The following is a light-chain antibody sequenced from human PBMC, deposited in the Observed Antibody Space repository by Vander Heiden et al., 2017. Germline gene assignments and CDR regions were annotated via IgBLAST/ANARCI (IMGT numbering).Light chain of an antibody. CDR3: HQRWNWRLT. V-gene: IGKV3-11*01. Sequence: EIVLTQSPATLSLSPGERATLSCRASQSVSSYLAWYQQKPGQAPRLLIYDASNRATGIPARFSGSGSGTDFTLTIRSLEPEDFAVYYCHQRWNWRLTFGGGTKVEIK. J-gene: IGKJ4*01. CDR2: DAS. CDR1: QSVSSY.